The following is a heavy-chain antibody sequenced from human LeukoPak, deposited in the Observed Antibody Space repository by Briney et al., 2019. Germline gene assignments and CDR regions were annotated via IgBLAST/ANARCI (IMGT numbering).Heavy chain of an antibody. CDR1: GFTFTSSA. V-gene: IGHV1-58*02. J-gene: IGHJ4*02. CDR3: AASFGGPYDY. CDR2: IVVVNGNT. Sequence: SVKVSCKASGFTFTSSAMQWVRQARGQRLEWIGWIVVVNGNTNYAQKFQERVTITRDMSTSTAYMELSSLRSEDTVVHYCAASFGGPYDYWGQGTLVTVSS. D-gene: IGHD3-16*01.